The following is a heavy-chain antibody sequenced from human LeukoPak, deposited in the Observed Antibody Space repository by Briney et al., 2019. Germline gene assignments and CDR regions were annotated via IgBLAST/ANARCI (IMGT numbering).Heavy chain of an antibody. V-gene: IGHV4-39*01. J-gene: IGHJ4*02. Sequence: SETLSLTCTVSGGSISSSSYYWGWIRQPPGKGLEWIGSIYYSGSTYYNPSLKSRVTISVDTSKNQFSLKLSSVTAADTAVYYCASPCDYSNYEAYSYWGQGTLVTVSS. D-gene: IGHD4-11*01. CDR1: GGSISSSSYY. CDR3: ASPCDYSNYEAYSY. CDR2: IYYSGST.